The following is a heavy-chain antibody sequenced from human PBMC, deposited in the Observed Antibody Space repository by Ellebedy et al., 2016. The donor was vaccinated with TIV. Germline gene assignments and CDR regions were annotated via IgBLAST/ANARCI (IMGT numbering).Heavy chain of an antibody. CDR3: ARHAVVPTPGFEY. CDR1: GSSISDYY. V-gene: IGHV4-59*08. CDR2: VYDTLGSS. Sequence: SETLSLTCTVSGSSISDYYWTWIRQPPGRGLEWIGFVYDTLGSSNYSPSLKSRVSISVDTSKSQISLRLKSVTAADMAVYYCARHAVVPTPGFEYWGPGALVTVSS. D-gene: IGHD2-15*01. J-gene: IGHJ4*02.